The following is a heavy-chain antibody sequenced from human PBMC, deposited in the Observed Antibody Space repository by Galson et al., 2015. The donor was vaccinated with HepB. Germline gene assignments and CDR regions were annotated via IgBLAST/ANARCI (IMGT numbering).Heavy chain of an antibody. D-gene: IGHD2-15*01. V-gene: IGHV3-74*01. J-gene: IGHJ3*02. Sequence: SLRLSCAASGLTFSSYWMHWVRQAPGKGLVWVSRINSDGSSTSYADSVKGRFTISRDNAKNTLYLQMNSLRAEDTAVYYCARDPLTDRLAFDIWGQGTMVTVSS. CDR3: ARDPLTDRLAFDI. CDR2: INSDGSST. CDR1: GLTFSSYW.